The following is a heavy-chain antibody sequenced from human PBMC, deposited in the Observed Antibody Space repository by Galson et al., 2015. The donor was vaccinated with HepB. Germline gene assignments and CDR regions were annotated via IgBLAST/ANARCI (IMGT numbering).Heavy chain of an antibody. CDR2: INAGNGNT. V-gene: IGHV1-3*01. CDR1: GYTFTSYA. Sequence: QSGAEVTKPGESLRISCKASGYTFTSYAMHWVRQAPGQGLEWMGWINAGNGNTKYSQKFQGRVTITRDTSASTAYMELSSLRSEDTAVYYCARAPPYVITFGGLIRDFQHWGQGTMVTVSS. J-gene: IGHJ3*01. D-gene: IGHD3-16*02. CDR3: ARAPPYVITFGGLIRDFQH.